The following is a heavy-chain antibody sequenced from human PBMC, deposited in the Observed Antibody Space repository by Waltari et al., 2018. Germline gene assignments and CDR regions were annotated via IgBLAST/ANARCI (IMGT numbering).Heavy chain of an antibody. D-gene: IGHD5-12*01. V-gene: IGHV3-53*01. Sequence: EVQLVESGGGLIQPGGSLSLSCEAFGFGVSYNYLSWVRQAPGKGLGWAAVIQAGGNKYSGDSVKGRFTISRDISKNTLSLQMNSLTVDDSAMYYCARAGLGSPSQWLQLFDSWGQGTLVTVSS. CDR2: IQAGGNK. CDR1: GFGVSYNY. J-gene: IGHJ4*02. CDR3: ARAGLGSPSQWLQLFDS.